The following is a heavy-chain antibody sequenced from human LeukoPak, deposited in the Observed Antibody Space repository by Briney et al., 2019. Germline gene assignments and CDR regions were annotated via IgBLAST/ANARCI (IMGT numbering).Heavy chain of an antibody. D-gene: IGHD3-10*01. CDR1: GGSLSSHH. J-gene: IGHJ4*02. V-gene: IGHV4-59*11. Sequence: SGTLSLTCTVSGGSLSSHHWSWIRQPPGKGLEWIGYIYYSGSTNYNPSLKSRVTISVDTTKNQFSLKLSSVTAADTAVYYCARDRGDSRPLDYWGQGTLVTVSS. CDR2: IYYSGST. CDR3: ARDRGDSRPLDY.